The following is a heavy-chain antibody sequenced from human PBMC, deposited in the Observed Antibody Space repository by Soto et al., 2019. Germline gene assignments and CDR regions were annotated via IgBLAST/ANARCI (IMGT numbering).Heavy chain of an antibody. CDR3: ARASKQWLVQSWFAP. J-gene: IGHJ5*02. D-gene: IGHD6-19*01. Sequence: SEHLSLTCTVSGGSISSYYWSWIRQPPGKGLEWIGYIYYSGSTNYNPSLKSRVTISVDTSKNQFSLKLSSVTAADTAVYYCARASKQWLVQSWFAPWGKGTLVTV. V-gene: IGHV4-59*01. CDR1: GGSISSYY. CDR2: IYYSGST.